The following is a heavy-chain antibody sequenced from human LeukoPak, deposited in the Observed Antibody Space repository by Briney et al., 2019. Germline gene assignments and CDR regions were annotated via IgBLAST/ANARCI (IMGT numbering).Heavy chain of an antibody. CDR1: GYTFTSYG. CDR3: ARDLPRIPLPDSFWFDP. J-gene: IGHJ5*02. V-gene: IGHV1-18*01. CDR2: ISAYNGNT. Sequence: GASVKVSCKASGYTFTSYGISWVRQAPGQGLEWMGWISAYNGNTNYAQKLQGRVTMTTDTSTSTAYMELSRLRSDDTAVYYCARDLPRIPLPDSFWFDPWGQGTLVTVSS. D-gene: IGHD2-2*02.